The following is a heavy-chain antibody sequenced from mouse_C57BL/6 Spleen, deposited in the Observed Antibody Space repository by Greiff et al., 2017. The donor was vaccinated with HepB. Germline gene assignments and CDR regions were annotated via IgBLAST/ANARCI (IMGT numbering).Heavy chain of an antibody. J-gene: IGHJ3*01. CDR3: ASGLYAGGFAY. Sequence: EVQVVESGGGLVKPGGSLKLSCAASGFTFSDYGMHWVRQAPEEGLEWVAYISSGSSTIDYADTVKGRFTISRDNAKNTLFLQLTSLRSEDTAMYYCASGLYAGGFAYWGQGTLLTVSA. CDR2: ISSGSSTI. D-gene: IGHD2-12*01. CDR1: GFTFSDYG. V-gene: IGHV5-17*01.